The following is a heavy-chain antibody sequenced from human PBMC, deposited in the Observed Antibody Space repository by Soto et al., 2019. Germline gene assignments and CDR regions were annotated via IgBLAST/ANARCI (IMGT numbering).Heavy chain of an antibody. V-gene: IGHV1-46*01. D-gene: IGHD6-13*01. CDR3: ARHWTTRGGSSLNFDY. J-gene: IGHJ4*02. CDR2: INPSGGSP. Sequence: QVQLVQSGAEVKKPGASVKVSCKASGYTFTSYYMHWVRQAPGQGLEWMGIINPSGGSPSYAQKFQGRVTIPRDTSTSTVYMELSSLRSEDTAVYYCARHWTTRGGSSLNFDYWGQGTLVTVSS. CDR1: GYTFTSYY.